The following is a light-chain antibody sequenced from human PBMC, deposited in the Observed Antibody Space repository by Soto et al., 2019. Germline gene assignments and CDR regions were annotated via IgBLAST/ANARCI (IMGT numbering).Light chain of an antibody. J-gene: IGLJ1*01. Sequence: QAALTQPASVSGSPGQSITISCTGTSSDVGGYNYVSWYQQHPGKAPKLMIYEVSNRPSGVSNRFSGSKSGNTASLTISGLQAEDEADYYCSSYTSISTLDVFGTGTKLT. CDR2: EVS. CDR1: SSDVGGYNY. CDR3: SSYTSISTLDV. V-gene: IGLV2-14*01.